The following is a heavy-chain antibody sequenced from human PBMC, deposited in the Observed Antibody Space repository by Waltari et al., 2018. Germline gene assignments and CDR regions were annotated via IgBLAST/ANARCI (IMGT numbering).Heavy chain of an antibody. CDR2: IIPIFGTA. J-gene: IGHJ1*01. CDR1: GGTFSSYA. CDR3: ARGELTQWLSTYGHFQH. V-gene: IGHV1-69*05. D-gene: IGHD3-22*01. Sequence: QVQLVQSGAEVKKPGSSVKVSCKASGGTFSSYAISRVRPSPGQGLEWRGGIIPIFGTANYAQKFQGRVTITTDESTSTAYMELSSLRSEDTAVYYCARGELTQWLSTYGHFQHWGQGTLVTVSS.